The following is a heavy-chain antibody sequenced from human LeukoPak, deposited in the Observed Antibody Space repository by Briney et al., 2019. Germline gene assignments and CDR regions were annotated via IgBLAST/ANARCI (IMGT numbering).Heavy chain of an antibody. CDR2: ISYDGSNK. Sequence: GRSLRLSCAASGFTFSSYAMHWVRQAPGKGLEWVAVISYDGSNKHYADSVKGRFTISRDNSKNTLYLQMNSLRAEDTAVCYCARDEGAGTLDYWGQGTLVTVSS. CDR1: GFTFSSYA. CDR3: ARDEGAGTLDY. V-gene: IGHV3-30-3*01. J-gene: IGHJ4*02. D-gene: IGHD1-14*01.